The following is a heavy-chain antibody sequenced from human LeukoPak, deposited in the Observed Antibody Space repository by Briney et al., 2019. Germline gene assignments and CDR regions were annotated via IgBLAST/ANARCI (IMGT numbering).Heavy chain of an antibody. CDR3: ARRTTAEPGDALDI. CDR2: IYYSGNT. CDR1: GGSISSSGYS. D-gene: IGHD6-19*01. Sequence: PSETLSLTCTVAGGSISSSGYSWGWIRQPPGKGLEWIGSIYYSGNTYYTPSLKSRVTVSVDTSKNHFSLKLSSVTAADTAVYYCARRTTAEPGDALDIWGQGTMVTVSS. J-gene: IGHJ3*02. V-gene: IGHV4-39*02.